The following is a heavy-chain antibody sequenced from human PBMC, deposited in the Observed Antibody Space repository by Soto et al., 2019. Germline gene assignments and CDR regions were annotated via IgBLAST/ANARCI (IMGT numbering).Heavy chain of an antibody. J-gene: IGHJ3*01. CDR1: GFTFSSND. D-gene: IGHD3-22*01. Sequence: EVQLVESGGGLIQPGGSLRLSCAASGFTFSSNDMNWVRQAPGKGLEWVSLIYSGGSTYYADSVKARFPISRDNSKTTLYLQMSSLRAEDTAVYYCATRPLLPGAPWGQGTMVTVSS. V-gene: IGHV3-53*01. CDR3: ATRPLLPGAP. CDR2: IYSGGST.